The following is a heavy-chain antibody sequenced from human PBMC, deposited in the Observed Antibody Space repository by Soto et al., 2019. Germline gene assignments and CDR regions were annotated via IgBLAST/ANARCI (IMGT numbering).Heavy chain of an antibody. CDR3: ARINCSSTSCRNWFDP. V-gene: IGHV4-59*08. CDR2: IYYSGST. J-gene: IGHJ5*02. CDR1: GGSISSYY. D-gene: IGHD2-2*01. Sequence: QVQLQESGPGLVKPSETLSLTCTVSGGSISSYYWSWIRQPPGKGLEWIGYIYYSGSTNYNPSLKSRVTISVDTSKNQCSLKLSSVTAADTAVYYCARINCSSTSCRNWFDPWGQGTLVTVSS.